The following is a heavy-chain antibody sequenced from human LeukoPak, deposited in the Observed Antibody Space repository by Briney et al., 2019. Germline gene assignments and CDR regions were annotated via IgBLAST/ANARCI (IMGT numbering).Heavy chain of an antibody. Sequence: GGSLRLSCAASGFTFSSYAMSWVRQAPGKGLEWVSAISGSGGSTYYADSVKGRFTISRDNSKSTLYLQMNSLRAEDTAVYYCAKDYCGGDCSAGLFDYWGQGTLVTVSS. CDR3: AKDYCGGDCSAGLFDY. D-gene: IGHD2-21*02. J-gene: IGHJ4*02. V-gene: IGHV3-23*01. CDR1: GFTFSSYA. CDR2: ISGSGGST.